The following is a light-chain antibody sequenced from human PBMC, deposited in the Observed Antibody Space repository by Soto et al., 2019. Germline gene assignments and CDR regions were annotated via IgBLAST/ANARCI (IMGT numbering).Light chain of an antibody. Sequence: QSALTQPASVSGSPGQSITISCTETSSDLGTYNYVSWYQQHPGKAPKLLIYDVYSRPSGVSHRFSGSKSGNTASLTISGLQTEDEADYYCSSHRASTTPYVFGTGTKVTV. CDR3: SSHRASTTPYV. CDR2: DVY. CDR1: SSDLGTYNY. V-gene: IGLV2-14*03. J-gene: IGLJ1*01.